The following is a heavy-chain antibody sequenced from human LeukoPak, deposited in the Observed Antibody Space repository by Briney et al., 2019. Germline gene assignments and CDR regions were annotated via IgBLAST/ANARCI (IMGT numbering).Heavy chain of an antibody. Sequence: GGSLRLSCAASGFSFSSYAMSWVRQAPGKGLEWVSAISGSGGSTYYADSVKGRFTISRDNSKNTLYLQMNSLRAEDTAVYYCAKGGKPTYYFDYWGQGTLVTVSS. CDR3: AKGGKPTYYFDY. D-gene: IGHD2-15*01. CDR2: ISGSGGST. V-gene: IGHV3-23*01. J-gene: IGHJ4*02. CDR1: GFSFSSYA.